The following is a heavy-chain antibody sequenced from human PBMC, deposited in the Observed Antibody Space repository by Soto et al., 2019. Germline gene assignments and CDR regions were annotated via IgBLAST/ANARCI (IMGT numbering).Heavy chain of an antibody. CDR3: ARDSLYVVPAAFMDV. Sequence: QVQLVESGGGVVQPGRSLRLSCAASGFTFSSYGMHWVRQAPGKGLEWVAVIWYDGSNKYYADSVKGRFTISRDNSKNTLYLQMNSLRAEDTAVYYCARDSLYVVPAAFMDVWGKGTTVTVSS. CDR2: IWYDGSNK. V-gene: IGHV3-33*01. D-gene: IGHD2-2*01. CDR1: GFTFSSYG. J-gene: IGHJ6*03.